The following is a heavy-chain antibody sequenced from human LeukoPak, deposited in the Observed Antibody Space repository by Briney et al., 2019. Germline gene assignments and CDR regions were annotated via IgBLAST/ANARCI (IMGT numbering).Heavy chain of an antibody. CDR2: ISGSGGCT. V-gene: IGHV3-23*01. CDR1: GFTLSSYA. J-gene: IGHJ3*02. CDR3: AKLDGSFSYLDAFDI. Sequence: GGSLRLSCAASGFTLSSYAMSWVRQAPGKGPEWVAGISGSGGCTFYADSVKGRFTISRDNSKNTLYLQMNSLRAEDTAVYHCAKLDGSFSYLDAFDIWGQGTMVTVSS. D-gene: IGHD6-13*01.